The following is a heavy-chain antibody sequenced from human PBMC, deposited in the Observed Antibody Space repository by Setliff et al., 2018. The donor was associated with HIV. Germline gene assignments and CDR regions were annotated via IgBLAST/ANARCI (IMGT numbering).Heavy chain of an antibody. D-gene: IGHD7-27*01. CDR1: GFTFSKFW. CDR2: IKEDESET. J-gene: IGHJ5*02. Sequence: GGSLRLSCAASGFTFSKFWMNWVRQAPGKGLEWVANIKEDESETNYVDSVKGRFTISRDNTKNALFLQMDRLRVEDTAVYYCARLNWGPWGPGTLVTVSS. V-gene: IGHV3-7*03. CDR3: ARLNWGP.